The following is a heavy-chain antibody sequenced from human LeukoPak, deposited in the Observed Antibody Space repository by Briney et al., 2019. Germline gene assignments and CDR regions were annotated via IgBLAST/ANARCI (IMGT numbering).Heavy chain of an antibody. V-gene: IGHV4-39*07. Sequence: KTSETLSLTCTVSGGSISSSSYYWGWIRQPPGKGLEWIGSIYYSGSTYYNPSLKSRVTISVDTSKNQFSLKLSSVTAADTAVYYCARETDYYDSSGYSDAFDIWGQGTMVTVSS. D-gene: IGHD3-22*01. CDR1: GGSISSSSYY. J-gene: IGHJ3*02. CDR2: IYYSGST. CDR3: ARETDYYDSSGYSDAFDI.